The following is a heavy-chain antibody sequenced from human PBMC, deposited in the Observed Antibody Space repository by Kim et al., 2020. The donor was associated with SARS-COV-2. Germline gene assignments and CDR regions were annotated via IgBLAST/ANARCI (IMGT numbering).Heavy chain of an antibody. Sequence: SETLSLTCTVSGGSLSSYYWSWIRQPPGKGLEWIGYIYNSGSTNYNPSPKKRVTISVDTYKNKFSLKLSPVPAAATSVYYCATRDLSGGSFYGPSNFDD. V-gene: IGHV4-59*08. CDR2: IYNSGST. J-gene: IGHJ4*01. CDR1: GGSLSSYY. D-gene: IGHD2-15*01. CDR3: ATRDLSGGSFYGPSNFDD.